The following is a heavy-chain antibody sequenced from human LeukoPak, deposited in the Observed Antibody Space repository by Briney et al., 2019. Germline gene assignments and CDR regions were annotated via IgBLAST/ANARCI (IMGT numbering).Heavy chain of an antibody. CDR2: ISAYNGNT. CDR1: GYTFTSYG. D-gene: IGHD5-18*01. CDR3: ATPHRQLWFPYYYYGMDV. V-gene: IGHV1-18*01. J-gene: IGHJ6*02. Sequence: ASVKVSCKASGYTFTSYGISWVRQAPGQGLEWMGWISAYNGNTNYAQKLQGRVTMTEDTSTDTAYMELSSLRSEDTAVYYCATPHRQLWFPYYYYGMDVWGQGTTVTVSS.